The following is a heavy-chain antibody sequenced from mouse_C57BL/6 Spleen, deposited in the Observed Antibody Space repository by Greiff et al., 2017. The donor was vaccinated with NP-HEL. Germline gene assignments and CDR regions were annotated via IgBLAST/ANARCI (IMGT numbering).Heavy chain of an antibody. V-gene: IGHV1-39*01. CDR2: INPNYGTT. D-gene: IGHD1-1*01. CDR3: ARRGDYYGSSLGGYWYFDV. J-gene: IGHJ1*03. Sequence: EVKLMESGPELVKPGASVKISCKASGYSFTDYNMNWVKQSNGKSLEWIGVINPNYGTTSYNQKFKGKATLTVDQSSSTAYMQLNSLTSEDSAVYYCARRGDYYGSSLGGYWYFDVWGTGTTVTVSS. CDR1: GYSFTDYN.